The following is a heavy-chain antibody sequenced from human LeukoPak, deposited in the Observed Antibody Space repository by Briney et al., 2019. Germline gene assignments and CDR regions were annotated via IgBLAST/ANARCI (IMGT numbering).Heavy chain of an antibody. J-gene: IGHJ4*02. D-gene: IGHD6-13*01. V-gene: IGHV3-30*03. CDR3: ARGAAADF. CDR1: GFTFSSYG. Sequence: GGSLRLSCAASGFTFSSYGMHWVRQAPGKGLEWVAVISYDGSNKYYADSVKGRFTISRDNSKNTLYLQMNSLRAEDTAVYYCARGAAADFWGQGTLVTVSS. CDR2: ISYDGSNK.